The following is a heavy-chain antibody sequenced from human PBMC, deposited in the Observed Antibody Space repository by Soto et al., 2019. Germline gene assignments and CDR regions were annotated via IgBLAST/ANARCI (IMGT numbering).Heavy chain of an antibody. CDR1: GGSISSYY. CDR3: ARDSSTLYYYYGMDV. J-gene: IGHJ6*02. CDR2: IYYSGST. D-gene: IGHD6-13*01. V-gene: IGHV4-59*01. Sequence: SETLSVTWTVSGGSISSYYWSWIRQPPGKGLEWIGYIYYSGSTNYNPSLKSRVTISVDTSKNQFSLKLSSVTAADTAVYYCARDSSTLYYYYGMDVWGQGTTVTVSS.